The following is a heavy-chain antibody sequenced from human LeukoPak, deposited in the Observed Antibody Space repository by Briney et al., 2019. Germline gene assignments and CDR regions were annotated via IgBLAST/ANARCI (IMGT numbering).Heavy chain of an antibody. V-gene: IGHV4-34*01. CDR1: GGSFSGYY. CDR3: ARLSRDSSGYPKYYFDY. CDR2: INHSGST. J-gene: IGHJ4*02. Sequence: PSETLSLTCAVYGGSFSGYYWSWIRQPPGKGLEWIGEINHSGSTNYNQSLKSRFTISVDTSKNHFSLKLSSVTAADTAVYYCARLSRDSSGYPKYYFDYWGQGTLVTVSS. D-gene: IGHD3-22*01.